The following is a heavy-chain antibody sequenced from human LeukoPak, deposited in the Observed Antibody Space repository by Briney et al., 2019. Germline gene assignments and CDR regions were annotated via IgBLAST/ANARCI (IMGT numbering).Heavy chain of an antibody. Sequence: MSSETLSLTCTVSGGSISSYYWSWIRQPPGKGLEWIGYIYNSGSTNYNPSLKSRVTISVDTSKNQFSLKLSSVTAADTAVYYCARGENFSDLDYWGQGTLVTVSS. CDR2: IYNSGST. CDR3: ARGENFSDLDY. J-gene: IGHJ4*02. V-gene: IGHV4-59*08. CDR1: GGSISSYY. D-gene: IGHD1-7*01.